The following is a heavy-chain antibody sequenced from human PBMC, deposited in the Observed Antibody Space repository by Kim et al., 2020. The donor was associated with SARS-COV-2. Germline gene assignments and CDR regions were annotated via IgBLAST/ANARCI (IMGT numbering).Heavy chain of an antibody. CDR3: ASPRYCSSTSCPPLIDY. CDR2: ISSSSSYI. CDR1: GFTFSSYS. D-gene: IGHD2-2*01. J-gene: IGHJ4*02. Sequence: GGSMRLSCAASGFTFSSYSMNWVRQAPGKGLEWVSSISSSSSYIYYADSVKGRFTISRDNAKNSLYLQMNSLRAEDTAVYYCASPRYCSSTSCPPLIDYWGQGTLVTVSS. V-gene: IGHV3-21*01.